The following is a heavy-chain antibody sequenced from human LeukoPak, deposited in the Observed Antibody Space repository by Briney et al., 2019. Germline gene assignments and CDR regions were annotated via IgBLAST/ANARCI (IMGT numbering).Heavy chain of an antibody. CDR1: GYSFTSYW. V-gene: IGHV5-51*01. J-gene: IGHJ3*02. D-gene: IGHD6-19*01. CDR2: IYPGDSDT. CDR3: ARLPSGWYNAFDI. Sequence: GESLKISCKGSGYSFTSYWIGWVRQMPGKGLEWMGIIYPGDSDTGYSPSFQGRVTISADKSISTAYLQWSSLKASDTAMYYCARLPSGWYNAFDIWGQGTMVTVSS.